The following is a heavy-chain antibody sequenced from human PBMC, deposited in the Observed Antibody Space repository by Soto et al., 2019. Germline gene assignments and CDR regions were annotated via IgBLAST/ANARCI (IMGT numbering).Heavy chain of an antibody. Sequence: VAVISYDGSNKYYADSVKGRFTISRDNSKNTLYLQMNSLRAEDTAVYYCATIIPWFGGGYWGQGTLVTVSS. CDR3: ATIIPWFGGGY. V-gene: IGHV3-30-3*01. CDR2: ISYDGSNK. J-gene: IGHJ4*02. D-gene: IGHD3-16*01.